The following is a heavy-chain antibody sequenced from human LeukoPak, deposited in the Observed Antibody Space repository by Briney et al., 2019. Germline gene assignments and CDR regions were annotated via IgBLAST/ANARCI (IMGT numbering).Heavy chain of an antibody. Sequence: SETLSLTCTVSGGSISSSSYYWGWIRQPPGKGLEWIGSIYYSGSTYYNPSLKSRVTISVDTSKNQFSLKLSSVTAADTAVYSCAPPPGLEQTRFDYWAQGPLFTVSS. CDR1: GGSISSSSYY. J-gene: IGHJ4*02. CDR3: APPPGLEQTRFDY. V-gene: IGHV4-39*01. D-gene: IGHD1/OR15-1a*01. CDR2: IYYSGST.